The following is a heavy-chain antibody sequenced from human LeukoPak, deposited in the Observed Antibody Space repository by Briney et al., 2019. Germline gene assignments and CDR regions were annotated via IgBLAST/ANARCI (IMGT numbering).Heavy chain of an antibody. J-gene: IGHJ4*02. CDR1: GGTFSFHT. CDR3: ARATTMIVVDFDY. D-gene: IGHD3-22*01. Sequence: VASVKVSCKASGGTFSFHTINWVRQAPGQGLEWMGWINPNSGGTNYAQKFQGRVAMTRDTSISTAYMELSRLRSDDTAVYYCARATTMIVVDFDYWGQGTLVTVSS. CDR2: INPNSGGT. V-gene: IGHV1-2*02.